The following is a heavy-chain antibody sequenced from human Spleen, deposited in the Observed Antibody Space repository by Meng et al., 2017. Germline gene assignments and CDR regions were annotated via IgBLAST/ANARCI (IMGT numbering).Heavy chain of an antibody. CDR1: GYTFTSYG. J-gene: IGHJ6*02. D-gene: IGHD4-23*01. CDR3: ARSPVVTPWYYYGMDV. CDR2: IIPIFGVP. Sequence: SVKVSCKASGYTFTSYGISWVRQAPGQGLEWMGGIIPIFGVPTYAQKFQGRVTITADESTTTVYMELTSLRSEDTAVYYCARSPVVTPWYYYGMDVWGQGTTVTVSS. V-gene: IGHV1-69*13.